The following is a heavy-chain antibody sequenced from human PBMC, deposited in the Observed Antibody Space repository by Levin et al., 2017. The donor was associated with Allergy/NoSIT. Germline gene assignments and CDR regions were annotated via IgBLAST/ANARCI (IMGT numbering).Heavy chain of an antibody. D-gene: IGHD3-10*01. J-gene: IGHJ6*03. CDR3: AHSAIQTRLGLWFGAKNYYYYMDG. CDR1: GFSLSTSGVG. V-gene: IGHV2-5*02. Sequence: SGPTLVKPTQTLTLTCTFSGFSLSTSGVGVGWIRQPPGKALEWLALIYWDDDKRYSPSLKSRLTITKDTSKNQVVLTMTNMDPVDTATYYCAHSAIQTRLGLWFGAKNYYYYMDGWGKGTTVTVSS. CDR2: IYWDDDK.